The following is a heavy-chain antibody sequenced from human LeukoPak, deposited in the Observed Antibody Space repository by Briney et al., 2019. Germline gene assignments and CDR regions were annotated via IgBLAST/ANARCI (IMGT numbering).Heavy chain of an antibody. CDR1: GYTLTELS. Sequence: ASVKASCKVSGYTLTELSMHWVRQAPGKGLEWMGGFDPEDGETIYAQKFQGRVTMTEDTSTDTAYMELSSLRSEDTAVYYCATWKQLAQEGLSLLWFDPWGQGTLVTVSS. V-gene: IGHV1-24*01. CDR2: FDPEDGET. D-gene: IGHD6-6*01. J-gene: IGHJ5*02. CDR3: ATWKQLAQEGLSLLWFDP.